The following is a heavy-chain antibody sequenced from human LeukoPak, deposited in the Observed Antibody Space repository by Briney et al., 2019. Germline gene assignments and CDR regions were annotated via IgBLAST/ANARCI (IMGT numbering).Heavy chain of an antibody. V-gene: IGHV1-18*01. J-gene: IGHJ5*02. CDR3: ARDRSSWNVGVDKRGFDP. D-gene: IGHD6-13*01. Sequence: ASVKVSCKASGYTFTSYGISWVRQAPGQGLEWMGWISVYNGNTNYGQKLQGRVTMTTDTSTSTAYMELRSLRSDDTAVYYCARDRSSWNVGVDKRGFDPWGQGTLVTVSS. CDR1: GYTFTSYG. CDR2: ISVYNGNT.